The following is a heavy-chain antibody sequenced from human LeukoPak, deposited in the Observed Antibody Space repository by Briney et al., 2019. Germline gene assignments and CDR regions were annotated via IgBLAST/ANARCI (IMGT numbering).Heavy chain of an antibody. CDR1: GYTFIDYY. CDR2: INPNSGGT. CDR3: ARDLAFGEMVTNRGSFDI. D-gene: IGHD5-24*01. V-gene: IGHV1-2*02. Sequence: ASVTVSCKASGYTFIDYYMHWVRQAPGQGLEWMGWINPNSGGTNYAQKFQGRVTMTRDTSISTAYMELSRLRSDDTAVYYCARDLAFGEMVTNRGSFDIWGQGTMITASS. J-gene: IGHJ3*02.